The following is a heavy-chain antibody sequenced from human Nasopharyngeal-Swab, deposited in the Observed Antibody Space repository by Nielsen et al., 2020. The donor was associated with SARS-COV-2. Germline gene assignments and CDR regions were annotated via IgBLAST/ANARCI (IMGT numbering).Heavy chain of an antibody. CDR2: IPGSGDNK. D-gene: IGHD3-10*01. CDR1: GFTFSSCI. CDR3: ARLVSYGSGSLEDY. J-gene: IGHJ4*02. V-gene: IGHV3-23*01. Sequence: GESLKISCAASGFTFSSCIMTWVRQAPGKGLEWVSAIPGSGDNKYYADSVKGRFTISRDNSKNTLYLQMNSLRAEDTAVYYCARLVSYGSGSLEDYWGQGTLVTVSS.